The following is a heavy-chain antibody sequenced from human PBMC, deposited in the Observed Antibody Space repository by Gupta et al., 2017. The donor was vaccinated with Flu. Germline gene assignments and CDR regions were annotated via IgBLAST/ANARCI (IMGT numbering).Heavy chain of an antibody. J-gene: IGHJ4*02. V-gene: IGHV1-69*01. CDR1: GVTFRSYV. CDR2: IIPVFGQT. CDR3: ARKGGGHCSGGTCYSFDY. D-gene: IGHD2-15*01. Sequence: QVQLVQSGAEVKKPGSSVKVSCKASGVTFRSYVINWVRQAPGQGPEWMGGIIPVFGQTNYAQKFQGRVTITADESTSTVYMEISSLRSEDTAVYYCARKGGGHCSGGTCYSFDYWGQGTLVTVSS.